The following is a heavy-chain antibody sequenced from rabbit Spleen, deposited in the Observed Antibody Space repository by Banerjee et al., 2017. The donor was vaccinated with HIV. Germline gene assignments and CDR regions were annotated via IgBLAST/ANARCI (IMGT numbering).Heavy chain of an antibody. V-gene: IGHV1S40*01. D-gene: IGHD6-1*01. CDR2: IGVGGDGDT. CDR1: GFSLSSYA. J-gene: IGHJ4*01. Sequence: QSVEESGGDPVKPGGTLTLTCTVSGFSLSSYAMSWVRQAPGKGLEWIGCIGVGGDGDTYYASWVNGRFTISKSSSTAVTLQMTSLTAADTATYFCARGLAGYCSYGYDLWGPGTLVTVS. CDR3: ARGLAGYCSYGYDL.